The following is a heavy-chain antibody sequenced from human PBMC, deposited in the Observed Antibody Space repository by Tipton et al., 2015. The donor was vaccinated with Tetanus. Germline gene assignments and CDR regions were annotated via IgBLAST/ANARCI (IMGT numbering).Heavy chain of an antibody. J-gene: IGHJ4*02. CDR1: GFIFSSYT. CDR3: AGGSALDY. D-gene: IGHD6-25*01. Sequence: SLRLSCEVSGFIFSSYTMNWVRQAPGKGLEWVSSISSTSSYIYYADSLKGRFTISRDNAKNSLYLQMNSLRAEDTAVYYCAGGSALDYWGQGTLVTVSS. V-gene: IGHV3-21*01. CDR2: ISSTSSYI.